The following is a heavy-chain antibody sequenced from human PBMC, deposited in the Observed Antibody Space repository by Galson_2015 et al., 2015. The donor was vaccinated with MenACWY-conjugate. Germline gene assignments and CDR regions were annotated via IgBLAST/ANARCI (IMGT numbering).Heavy chain of an antibody. D-gene: IGHD1-26*01. Sequence: FPRLSCAASGFIFHTYWMHWGRPAPGEGVVWVSRIYPGGSRPTHAGSPKDPFTISRDNAKNTLYLQMYSLRPEDTAVFYCAKTRGASFYFDSWGQGTLVTVSS. V-gene: IGHV3-74*01. CDR3: AKTRGASFYFDS. CDR2: IYPGGSRP. J-gene: IGHJ4*02. CDR1: GFIFHTYW.